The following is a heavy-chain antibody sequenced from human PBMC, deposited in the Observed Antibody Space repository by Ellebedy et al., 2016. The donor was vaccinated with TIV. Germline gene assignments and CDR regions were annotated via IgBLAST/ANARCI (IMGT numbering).Heavy chain of an antibody. D-gene: IGHD3-22*01. CDR2: LYSGGST. Sequence: GESLKISCAASGFTVSSKYMSWVRQAPGKGLEWVSVLYSGGSTYYADSVKGRFTISRDNFKNTLYLQMNSLRVEDTAVYYCARDPYDSSGQDYWGQGTLVTVSS. J-gene: IGHJ4*02. V-gene: IGHV3-66*01. CDR3: ARDPYDSSGQDY. CDR1: GFTVSSKY.